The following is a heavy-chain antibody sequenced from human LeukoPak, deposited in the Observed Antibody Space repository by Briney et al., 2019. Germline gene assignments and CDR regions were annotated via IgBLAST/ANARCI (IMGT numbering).Heavy chain of an antibody. J-gene: IGHJ4*02. Sequence: HSGGSLRLSCAASGFTFSSYGMHWVRQAPGKGLEWVAFIRYDGNNKYYADYVKGRFTISRDNSKNTLYLQMDSLRAEDTAVYYCAKDPWRRSTSFTPRGFDYWGQGTLVTVSS. CDR1: GFTFSSYG. CDR2: IRYDGNNK. V-gene: IGHV3-30*02. D-gene: IGHD2-2*01. CDR3: AKDPWRRSTSFTPRGFDY.